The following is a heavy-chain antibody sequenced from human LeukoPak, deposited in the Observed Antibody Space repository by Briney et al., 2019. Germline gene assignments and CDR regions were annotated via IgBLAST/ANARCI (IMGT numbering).Heavy chain of an antibody. V-gene: IGHV1-2*04. CDR2: VNPNRGDT. D-gene: IGHD2-8*02. J-gene: IGHJ5*02. Sequence: ASVKVSCKASGHSFTANYIHWVRQAPGQGLEWMGWVNPNRGDTNYAQKFQDWVTMTIDTSINTAYMELNRLTSDDTAVYYCARGSVLGTASWFDPWGQGTLVTVSS. CDR1: GHSFTANY. CDR3: ARGSVLGTASWFDP.